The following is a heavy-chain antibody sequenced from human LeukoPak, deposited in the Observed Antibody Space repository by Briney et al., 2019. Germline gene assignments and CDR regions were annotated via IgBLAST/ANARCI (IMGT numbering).Heavy chain of an antibody. D-gene: IGHD3-22*01. CDR1: GGTFSSYA. J-gene: IGHJ4*02. CDR3: ARAYYYDSSGYPDFDY. CDR2: IIPIFGTA. Sequence: WAPVKVSCKASGGTFSSYAISWVRQAPGQGLEWMGGIIPIFGTANYAQKLQGRVTMTTDTSTSTAYMELRSLRSDDTAVYYCARAYYYDSSGYPDFDYWGQGTLVTVSS. V-gene: IGHV1-69*05.